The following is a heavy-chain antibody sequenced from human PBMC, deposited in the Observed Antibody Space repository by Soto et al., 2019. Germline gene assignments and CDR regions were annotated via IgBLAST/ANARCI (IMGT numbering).Heavy chain of an antibody. Sequence: QVQLVQSGAEVKKPGASVKVSCKASGYTFTSYGISWVRQAPGQGLEWMGWISAYNGNTNYAQKLQCRVTMTTDTSTSTAYMELRSLRSDDTAVYYCARVYYDFWSGLNWFDPWGQGTLVTVSS. V-gene: IGHV1-18*04. CDR1: GYTFTSYG. CDR2: ISAYNGNT. CDR3: ARVYYDFWSGLNWFDP. J-gene: IGHJ5*02. D-gene: IGHD3-3*01.